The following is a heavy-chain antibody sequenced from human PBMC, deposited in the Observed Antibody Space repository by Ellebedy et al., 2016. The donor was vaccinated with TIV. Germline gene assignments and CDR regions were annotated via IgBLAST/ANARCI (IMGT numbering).Heavy chain of an antibody. J-gene: IGHJ3*01. D-gene: IGHD4-23*01. V-gene: IGHV4-34*01. CDR1: GGSFSGYY. CDR2: INHSGST. CDR3: AREVRWSVTLRQDV. Sequence: MPSETLSLTCAVYGGSFSGYYWSWIRQPPGKGLEWIGEINHSGSTNYNPSLKSRVTISVDTSKNQFSLKLSSVTAADTAVYYCAREVRWSVTLRQDVWGQGTMVTVSS.